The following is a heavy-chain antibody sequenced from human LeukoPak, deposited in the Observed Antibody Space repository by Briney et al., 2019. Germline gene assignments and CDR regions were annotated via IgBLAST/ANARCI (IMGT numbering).Heavy chain of an antibody. CDR1: GFTFRTYG. CDR3: AKDLYGGSENYYLLDM. J-gene: IGHJ3*02. CDR2: ISYDGTNK. D-gene: IGHD3-10*01. V-gene: IGHV3-30*18. Sequence: PGRSLRLSCAASGFTFRTYGIHWVRQAPGKGLEWVAVISYDGTNKYYADSVKGRFTISRDNSKNTLYLQMNSLRAEDTAVYYCAKDLYGGSENYYLLDMWGQGTMVTVSS.